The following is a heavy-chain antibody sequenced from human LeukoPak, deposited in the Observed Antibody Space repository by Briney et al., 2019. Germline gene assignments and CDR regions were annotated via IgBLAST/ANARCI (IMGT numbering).Heavy chain of an antibody. CDR3: AGVIYYTSDAFDI. Sequence: GGSLRLSCAASGFTSSSYWMHWVRQAPGKGPVRVSRINSDGSTTNYADSVKGRFTISRDNAKNTLYLQMNSLRVEDTAVYYCAGVIYYTSDAFDIWGQGTMVTVSS. CDR2: INSDGSTT. V-gene: IGHV3-74*01. D-gene: IGHD3-22*01. CDR1: GFTSSSYW. J-gene: IGHJ3*02.